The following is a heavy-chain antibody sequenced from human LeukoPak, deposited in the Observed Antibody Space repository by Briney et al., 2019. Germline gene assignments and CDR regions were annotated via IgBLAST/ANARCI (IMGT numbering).Heavy chain of an antibody. D-gene: IGHD1-26*01. CDR3: AKDSGGTYFYYYYYKDV. Sequence: GGSLRLSCAASGFSFSTYAMSWVRQAPGKGLEWVSAISAGGDTIYYADSVKGRFTVSRDNSKNTLYLHMNSLRAEDTAIYYCAKDSGGTYFYYYYYKDVWGKGTTVTVSS. J-gene: IGHJ6*03. V-gene: IGHV3-23*01. CDR1: GFSFSTYA. CDR2: ISAGGDTI.